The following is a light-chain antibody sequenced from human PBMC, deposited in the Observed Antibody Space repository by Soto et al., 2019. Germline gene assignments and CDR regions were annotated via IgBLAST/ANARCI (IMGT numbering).Light chain of an antibody. CDR1: QTISSW. V-gene: IGKV1-5*03. CDR3: QHYNSYSEA. CDR2: KAS. Sequence: DIQMTQSPSTLSGSVGDRVTITCRASQTISSWLAWYQRKPGKAPKLLIYKASTLKSGVPSRFSGSGSGTEFTLTISSLQPDDFATYYCQHYNSYSEAFGHGTKVDIK. J-gene: IGKJ1*01.